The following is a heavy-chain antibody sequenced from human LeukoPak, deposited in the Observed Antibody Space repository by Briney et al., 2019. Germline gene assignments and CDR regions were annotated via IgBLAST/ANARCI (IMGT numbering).Heavy chain of an antibody. CDR1: GDSVSSYY. V-gene: IGHV4-59*08. Sequence: PSETLSLTCNVSGDSVSSYYWNWIRQPPGKGLEWIAYIHYSGSTNYNPSLRSRVTISVDTSKNQFSLKLSSVTAADTAVYYCARRLRYFDWSHRGPFDYWGQGTLVTVSS. CDR3: ARRLRYFDWSHRGPFDY. CDR2: IHYSGST. D-gene: IGHD3-9*01. J-gene: IGHJ4*02.